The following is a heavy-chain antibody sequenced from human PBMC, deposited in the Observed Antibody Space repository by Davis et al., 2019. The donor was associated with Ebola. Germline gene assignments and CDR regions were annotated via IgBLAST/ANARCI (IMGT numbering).Heavy chain of an antibody. J-gene: IGHJ5*02. D-gene: IGHD3-10*01. CDR3: ARSITVLRGVVPWFDP. V-gene: IGHV4-59*08. CDR2: IYYSGST. CDR1: GGSISSYY. Sequence: SETLSLTRTVSGGSISSYYWSWIRQPPGKGLEWIGYIYYSGSTNYNPSLKSRVTISVDTSKNQFSLKLSSVTAADTAVYYCARSITVLRGVVPWFDPWGQGTLVTVSS.